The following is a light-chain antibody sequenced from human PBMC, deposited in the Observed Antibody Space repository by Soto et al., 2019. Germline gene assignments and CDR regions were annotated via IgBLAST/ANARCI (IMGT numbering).Light chain of an antibody. V-gene: IGKV1-9*01. CDR3: QQLNSYPFLT. CDR2: AAS. J-gene: IGKJ4*01. CDR1: QGISSY. Sequence: DLQLTQSPSFLSASVGDRVTITCRASQGISSYLAWYQQKPGKAPKLLIYAASTLQSGVPSRFSGSGSVTEFTLTISSLQPEDFATYYCQQLNSYPFLTFGGGTKVEIK.